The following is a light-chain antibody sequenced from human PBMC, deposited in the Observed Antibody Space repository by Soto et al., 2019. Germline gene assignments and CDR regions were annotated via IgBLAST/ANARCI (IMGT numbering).Light chain of an antibody. CDR2: DAS. CDR1: QSVSSY. Sequence: EIVLTQSPATLSLSPGERATLSCRASQSVSSYLAWYQQKPGQAPRLLIYDASNRATGIPARFSGSGSGTDFTLPISGLEPEDCAVYYCQQRSNWHPRVTFGPGTKVDIK. CDR3: QQRSNWHPRVT. V-gene: IGKV3-11*01. J-gene: IGKJ3*01.